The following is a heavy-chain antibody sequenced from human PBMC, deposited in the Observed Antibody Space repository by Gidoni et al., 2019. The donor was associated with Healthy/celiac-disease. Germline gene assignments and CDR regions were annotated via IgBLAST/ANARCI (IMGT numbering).Heavy chain of an antibody. Sequence: QVQLQESGPGLVKPSQTLSLTCTVSGGSISSGCYYWSWIRQHPGKGLEWIGYIYYSGSTYYNPSLKSRVTISVDTSKNQFSLKLSSVTAADTAVYYCARADSSGYPDYYYYGMDVWGQGTTVTVSS. CDR3: ARADSSGYPDYYYYGMDV. CDR2: IYYSGST. V-gene: IGHV4-31*03. D-gene: IGHD3-22*01. CDR1: GGSISSGCYY. J-gene: IGHJ6*02.